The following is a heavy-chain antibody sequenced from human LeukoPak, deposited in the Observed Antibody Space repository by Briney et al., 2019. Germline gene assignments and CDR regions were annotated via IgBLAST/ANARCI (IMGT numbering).Heavy chain of an antibody. V-gene: IGHV3-23*01. CDR2: ISGSGVGT. J-gene: IGHJ4*02. CDR1: GFTFSSYG. D-gene: IGHD6-13*01. Sequence: VGSLRLSCAAPGFTFSSYGISWVRQAPGKGLWWVSSISGSGVGTYYADSVKGRSTISRDNYKNTLYLQMNSLRADDTAIYYCAKIITAAGIAYWGQGTLVTVSS. CDR3: AKIITAAGIAY.